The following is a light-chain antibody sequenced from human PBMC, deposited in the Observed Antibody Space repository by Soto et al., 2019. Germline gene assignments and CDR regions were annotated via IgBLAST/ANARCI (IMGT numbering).Light chain of an antibody. CDR2: DAS. CDR1: QSVDTN. J-gene: IGKJ2*01. V-gene: IGKV3-11*01. CDR3: QQRNSWPT. Sequence: EIVLTQSPATLSLSPGEKATLSCRASQSVDTNLARYQQKPGQPPRLIILDASTRATGIPVRFSGSVSGTDFTHTISNLVPEDFAVYYCQQRNSWPTFGQGTKLEIK.